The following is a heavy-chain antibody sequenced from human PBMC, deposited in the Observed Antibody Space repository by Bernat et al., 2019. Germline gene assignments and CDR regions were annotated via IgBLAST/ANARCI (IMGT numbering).Heavy chain of an antibody. CDR3: ARDGYNWDAFDI. V-gene: IGHV3-21*01. J-gene: IGHJ3*02. CDR2: ISSSSSYI. D-gene: IGHD5-24*01. Sequence: EVQLVESGGGLVKPGGSLRLSCAASGFTFSSYSMNWVRQVPGKGLEWVSSISSSSSYIYYADSVKGRFTISRDNAKNSLYLQMNSLRAEDTAVYYCARDGYNWDAFDIWGQGTMVTVSS. CDR1: GFTFSSYS.